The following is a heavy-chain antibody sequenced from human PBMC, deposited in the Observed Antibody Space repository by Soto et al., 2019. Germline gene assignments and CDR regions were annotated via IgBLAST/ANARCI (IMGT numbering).Heavy chain of an antibody. V-gene: IGHV3-49*04. D-gene: IGHD6-19*01. J-gene: IGHJ4*02. CDR2: ISWNSGTT. Sequence: HPGGSLRLSCAASGFTFDDYAMHWVRQAPGKGLEWVSGISWNSGTTEYAASVKGRFTISRDDSKSIAYLQMNSLKTEDTAVYYCTRSTLTWWLVRYYFYYWGQGTLVTVSS. CDR3: TRSTLTWWLVRYYFYY. CDR1: GFTFDDYA.